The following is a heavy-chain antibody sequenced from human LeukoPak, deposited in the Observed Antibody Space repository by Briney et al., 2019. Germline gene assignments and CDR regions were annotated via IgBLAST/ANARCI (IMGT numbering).Heavy chain of an antibody. J-gene: IGHJ5*02. CDR2: IYYSGST. D-gene: IGHD1-26*01. V-gene: IGHV4-39*01. CDR3: ARHEYSGSYYGLSWFDP. Sequence: SETLSLTCTVSGGSISSSGYYWGWIRQPPGKELEWIASIYYSGSTYYNPSLKSRVTISVDTSKNQLSLKLSSLTAADTAVYYCARHEYSGSYYGLSWFDPWGQGTLVTVSS. CDR1: GGSISSSGYY.